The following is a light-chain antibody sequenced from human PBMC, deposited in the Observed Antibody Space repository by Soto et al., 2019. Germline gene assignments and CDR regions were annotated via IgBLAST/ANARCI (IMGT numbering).Light chain of an antibody. CDR3: QQYVAYPIT. V-gene: IGKV1-5*03. CDR2: KAS. Sequence: DIQITQSPSTLSGSVGDRVTITCRASQTISSWLAWYQQKPGKAPKLLVYKASTLKSGVPSRFSGSGSGTEFTLTISSLQPDDFATYYCQQYVAYPITFGQGTRLEIK. J-gene: IGKJ5*01. CDR1: QTISSW.